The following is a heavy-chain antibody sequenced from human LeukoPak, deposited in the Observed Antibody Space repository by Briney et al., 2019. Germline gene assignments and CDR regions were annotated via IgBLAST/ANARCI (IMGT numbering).Heavy chain of an antibody. CDR1: GYTFTGYY. J-gene: IGHJ4*02. CDR2: INPNSGGT. Sequence: ASVKVSCKASGYTFTGYYMHWVRQAPGQGLEWMGWINPNSGGTNYAQKFRGRVTMTRDTSISTAYMELSRLRSDDTAVYYCARGGRLNYYDSSGYYYGYWGQGTLVTVSS. D-gene: IGHD3-22*01. V-gene: IGHV1-2*02. CDR3: ARGGRLNYYDSSGYYYGY.